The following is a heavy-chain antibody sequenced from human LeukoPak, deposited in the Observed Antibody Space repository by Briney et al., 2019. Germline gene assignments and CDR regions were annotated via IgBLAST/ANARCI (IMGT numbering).Heavy chain of an antibody. J-gene: IGHJ4*02. CDR1: GYTFTGYY. V-gene: IGHV1-2*02. Sequence: ASVKVSCKASGYTFTGYYMHWVRQAPGRGLEWMGWINPNSGGTNYAQKFQGRVTMTRDTSISTAYMELSRLRSDDTAVYYCAREVLHPAAMALDYWGQGTLVTVSS. CDR3: AREVLHPAAMALDY. D-gene: IGHD2-2*01. CDR2: INPNSGGT.